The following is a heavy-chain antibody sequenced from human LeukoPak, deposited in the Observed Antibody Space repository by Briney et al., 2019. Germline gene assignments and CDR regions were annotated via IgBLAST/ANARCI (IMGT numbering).Heavy chain of an antibody. V-gene: IGHV1-2*02. CDR2: INPNSGGT. D-gene: IGHD3-22*01. CDR3: ARNFYFDSSGYYHY. Sequence: ASVKVSCKATEYTFTGYYIHWVRQAPGQGLEWMGWINPNSGGTNYAQKFQGRVTMTRDTSISTAYMELSRLRSDDTAVYYCARNFYFDSSGYYHYWGQGTLVTVSS. CDR1: EYTFTGYY. J-gene: IGHJ4*02.